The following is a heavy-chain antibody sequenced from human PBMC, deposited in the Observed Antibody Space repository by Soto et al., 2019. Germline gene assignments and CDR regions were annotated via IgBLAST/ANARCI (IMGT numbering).Heavy chain of an antibody. CDR1: GFIFNEYG. J-gene: IGHJ4*02. Sequence: QVQLVESGGGVVQPGRSLRLSCAASGFIFNEYGMHWVRQAPGKGLEWVAVIWYDGSNKYYADSVKGRFTFSRDNSKNTMSLQMNSLRVEDTDIYCCERWGWSGSNRNLNQGSFDLWGQGTLVTVSS. CDR2: IWYDGSNK. D-gene: IGHD3-3*01. V-gene: IGHV3-33*01. CDR3: ERWGWSGSNRNLNQGSFDL.